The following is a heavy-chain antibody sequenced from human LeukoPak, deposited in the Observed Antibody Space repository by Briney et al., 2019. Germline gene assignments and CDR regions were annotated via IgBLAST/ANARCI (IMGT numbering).Heavy chain of an antibody. CDR2: IRSSSSTI. CDR3: AKDLYYYDSSGYTADY. CDR1: GFILSSYS. J-gene: IGHJ4*02. V-gene: IGHV3-48*04. D-gene: IGHD3-22*01. Sequence: GGSLRLSCVASGFILSSYSMNWVRQAPGKGLEWVSYIRSSSSTIYYADSVKGRFTISRDNAKNSLYLQMNSLRAEDTAVYYCAKDLYYYDSSGYTADYWGQGTLVTVSS.